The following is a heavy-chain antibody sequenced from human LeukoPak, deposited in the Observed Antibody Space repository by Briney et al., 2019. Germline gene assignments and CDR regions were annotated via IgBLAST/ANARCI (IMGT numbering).Heavy chain of an antibody. Sequence: PGGSLRLSCAASGFTFSSYVMHWVRQAPGKGLEWVAFIRYDGSNKYYADSVKGRFTISRDNSKNTLYLQMNSLRAEDTAVYYCAKDADHFWSGYYKPFDYWGQGTLVTVSS. V-gene: IGHV3-30*02. D-gene: IGHD3-3*02. CDR2: IRYDGSNK. J-gene: IGHJ4*02. CDR1: GFTFSSYV. CDR3: AKDADHFWSGYYKPFDY.